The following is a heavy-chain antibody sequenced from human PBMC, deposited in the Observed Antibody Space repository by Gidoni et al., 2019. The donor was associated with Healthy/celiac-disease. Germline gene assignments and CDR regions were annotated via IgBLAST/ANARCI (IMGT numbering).Heavy chain of an antibody. J-gene: IGHJ4*02. D-gene: IGHD5-12*01. CDR1: GYTFTSHG. V-gene: IGHV1-18*01. CDR2: ISAYNGNT. CDR3: ARELRNGATTPADY. Sequence: QVQLVQSGAEVKKPGASVQVSCTASGYTFTSHGISRVRQAPGQGLEWMGWISAYNGNTNYAQKLQGRVTMTTDTSTSTAYMELRSLRSDDTAVYYCARELRNGATTPADYWGQGTLVTVSS.